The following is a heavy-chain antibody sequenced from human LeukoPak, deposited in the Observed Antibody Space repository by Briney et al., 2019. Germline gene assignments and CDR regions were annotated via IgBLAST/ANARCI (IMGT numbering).Heavy chain of an antibody. CDR1: GFTFSSYS. Sequence: GGSLRLSCAASGFTFSSYSMNWVRQAPGKGLEWVSSISSSSGYIYYADSVKGRFTISRDNAKNSLYLQMNSLRAEDTAVYYCARVVATSREDAFDIWGQGTMVTVSS. CDR2: ISSSSGYI. D-gene: IGHD5-12*01. CDR3: ARVVATSREDAFDI. V-gene: IGHV3-21*01. J-gene: IGHJ3*02.